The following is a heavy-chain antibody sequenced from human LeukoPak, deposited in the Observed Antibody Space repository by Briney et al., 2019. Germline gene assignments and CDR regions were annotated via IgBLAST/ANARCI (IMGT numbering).Heavy chain of an antibody. V-gene: IGHV3-23*01. Sequence: GGSLRLSCAASGFTFSSYAMGWVRQAPGKGLEWVSTVNESGGRTYYADSVKGRFTMSRDNSRNTLNPQMNSLRAEDAAIYYCVKEGRPNSGSGFFDYWGQGTRVTVSS. CDR3: VKEGRPNSGSGFFDY. CDR1: GFTFSSYA. CDR2: VNESGGRT. J-gene: IGHJ4*02. D-gene: IGHD3-10*01.